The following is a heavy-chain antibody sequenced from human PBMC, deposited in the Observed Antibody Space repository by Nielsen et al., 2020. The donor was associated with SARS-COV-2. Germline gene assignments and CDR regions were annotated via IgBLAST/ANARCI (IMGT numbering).Heavy chain of an antibody. Sequence: SETLSLTCSVSGGSINSNSDYWGWIRQPPGKGLEWLGNVYDGGSTFYNPSFMGRITVSVDTSRNQFSLKLNSMTAADTAVYYCARLLPSYSSIDYWGQGTLVTVSS. V-gene: IGHV4-39*01. D-gene: IGHD6-19*01. CDR2: VYDGGST. J-gene: IGHJ4*02. CDR1: GGSINSNSDY. CDR3: ARLLPSYSSIDY.